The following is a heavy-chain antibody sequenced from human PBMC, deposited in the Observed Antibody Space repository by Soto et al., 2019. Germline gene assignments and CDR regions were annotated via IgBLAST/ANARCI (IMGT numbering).Heavy chain of an antibody. CDR2: IKEDGSEK. V-gene: IGHV3-7*03. CDR1: GFTFSNYW. J-gene: IGHJ4*02. Sequence: EVQLVESGGGLVQPGGSLRLSCAASGFTFSNYWMSWVRQVPGKGLAWVSNIKEDGSEKYYVDSVKGRFTISRDNAKNSVHLQMNSLRDEDTAVYYCVRFSILVSGRGRGAFFDSWGQGTLVTVSS. D-gene: IGHD6-19*01. CDR3: VRFSILVSGRGRGAFFDS.